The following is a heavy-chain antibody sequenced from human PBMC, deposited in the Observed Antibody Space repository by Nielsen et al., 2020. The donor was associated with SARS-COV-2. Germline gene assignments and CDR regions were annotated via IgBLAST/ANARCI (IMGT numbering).Heavy chain of an antibody. CDR1: GFPFSSYE. CDR3: ARVFRPRYSSSWYEGWYYYYGMDV. J-gene: IGHJ6*02. CDR2: ISSSSSYI. D-gene: IGHD6-13*01. Sequence: GGSLRLSCAASGFPFSSYEMNWVRQAPGKGLEWVSSISSSSSYIYYADSVKGRFTISRDNAKNSLYLQMNSLRAEDTAVYYCARVFRPRYSSSWYEGWYYYYGMDVWGRGTTVTVSS. V-gene: IGHV3-21*01.